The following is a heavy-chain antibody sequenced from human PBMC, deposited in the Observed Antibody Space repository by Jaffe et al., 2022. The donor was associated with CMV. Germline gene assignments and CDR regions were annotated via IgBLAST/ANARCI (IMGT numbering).Heavy chain of an antibody. CDR1: GYTFTSYY. CDR3: ARDTPHYDILTGSSLGGWFDP. D-gene: IGHD3-9*01. J-gene: IGHJ5*02. Sequence: QVQLVQSGAEVKKPGASVKVSCKASGYTFTSYYMHWVRQAPGQGLEWMGIINPSGGSTSYAQKFQGRVTMTRDTSTSTVYMELSSLRSEDTAVYYCARDTPHYDILTGSSLGGWFDPWGQGTLVTVSS. V-gene: IGHV1-46*01. CDR2: INPSGGST.